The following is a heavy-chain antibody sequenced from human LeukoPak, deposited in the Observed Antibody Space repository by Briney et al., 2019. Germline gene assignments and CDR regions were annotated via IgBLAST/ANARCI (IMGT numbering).Heavy chain of an antibody. Sequence: GGSLRLSCAASGFTFSDFQMSWIRQAPGEGLECISYISSSGDTMYYADSVKGRFTISRDNAKNSLYLQLNSLRAEDTAVYYCARLKRRPAYFDYWGQGTLVTVSS. J-gene: IGHJ4*02. CDR2: ISSSGDTM. V-gene: IGHV3-11*01. CDR3: ARLKRRPAYFDY. CDR1: GFTFSDFQ.